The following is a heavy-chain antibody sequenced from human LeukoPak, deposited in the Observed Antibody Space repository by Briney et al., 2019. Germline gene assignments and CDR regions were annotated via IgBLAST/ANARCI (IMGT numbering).Heavy chain of an antibody. V-gene: IGHV1-2*02. CDR3: ARDSSSVTTPYFDY. J-gene: IGHJ4*02. D-gene: IGHD4-11*01. Sequence: ASVKVSCKASGYTFTHYFIHWVRQAPGQGLEWMGWINPNSGGTNYAQISQGRVTMTRDTSISTAFMELNRLRSDDTAVYYCARDSSSVTTPYFDYWAQGTLVTVPS. CDR1: GYTFTHYF. CDR2: INPNSGGT.